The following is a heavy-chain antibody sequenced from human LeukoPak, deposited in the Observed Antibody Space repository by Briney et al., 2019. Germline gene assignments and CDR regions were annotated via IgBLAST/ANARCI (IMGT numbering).Heavy chain of an antibody. V-gene: IGHV3-48*02. Sequence: GGSPRLSCAASGFTFSSYSMNWVRQAPGKGLEWVSYISSSSSTIYYADSVKGRFTISRDNAKNSLYPQMNSLRDEDTAVYYCAREVGSYYYGSGATDYWGQGTLVTVSS. CDR2: ISSSSSTI. J-gene: IGHJ4*02. D-gene: IGHD3-10*01. CDR1: GFTFSSYS. CDR3: AREVGSYYYGSGATDY.